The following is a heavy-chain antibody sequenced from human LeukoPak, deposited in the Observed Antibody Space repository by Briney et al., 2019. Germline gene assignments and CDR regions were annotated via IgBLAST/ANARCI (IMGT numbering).Heavy chain of an antibody. Sequence: SETLSLTCAVYGGSFSGYYWSWIRQPPGKGLEWIGEINHSGSTNYNPSLKSRVTISVDTSKNQFSLKLSSVTAADTAVYYCATRGSSSETDYWGQGTLVTVSS. D-gene: IGHD6-6*01. V-gene: IGHV4-34*01. CDR2: INHSGST. J-gene: IGHJ4*02. CDR1: GGSFSGYY. CDR3: ATRGSSSETDY.